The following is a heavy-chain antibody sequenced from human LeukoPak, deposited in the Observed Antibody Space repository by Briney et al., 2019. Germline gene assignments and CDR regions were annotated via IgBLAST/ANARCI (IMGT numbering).Heavy chain of an antibody. J-gene: IGHJ4*02. D-gene: IGHD5-24*01. CDR3: TRDQGGRWLRYFHY. V-gene: IGHV3-49*04. Sequence: GGSLRLSCTASGFTFGDYAMSWVRQAPGKGLEWVGFIRSKAYGGTTEYAASVKDRFTISRDDSKSIAYLQMNSLKTEDTAVYYCTRDQGGRWLRYFHYWGQGTLVTVSS. CDR1: GFTFGDYA. CDR2: IRSKAYGGTT.